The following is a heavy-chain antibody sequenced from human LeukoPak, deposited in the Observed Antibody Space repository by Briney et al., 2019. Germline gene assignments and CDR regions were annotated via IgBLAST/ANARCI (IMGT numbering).Heavy chain of an antibody. CDR3: ALGAVAGRGNY. V-gene: IGHV4-34*01. D-gene: IGHD6-19*01. Sequence: PSETLSPTCAVYGGSFSGYYWSWIRQPPGKGLEWIGEINHSGSTNYNPSLKSRVTISVDTSKNQFSLKLSSVTAADTAVYYCALGAVAGRGNYWGQGTLVTVSS. J-gene: IGHJ4*02. CDR1: GGSFSGYY. CDR2: INHSGST.